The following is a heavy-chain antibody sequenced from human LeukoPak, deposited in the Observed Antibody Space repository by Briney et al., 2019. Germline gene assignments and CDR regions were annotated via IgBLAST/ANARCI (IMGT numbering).Heavy chain of an antibody. CDR3: ARHSLILPFDL. CDR1: GYTFTNFG. CDR2: ISAYDGNT. Sequence: ASVKVSCKGSGYTFTNFGISWVRQAPGQGLEWMGWISAYDGNTNYAQKFQGRVTLTTDTSASTAYLQWSSLKASDTAMYYCARHSLILPFDLWGRGTLVTVSS. J-gene: IGHJ2*01. D-gene: IGHD2/OR15-2a*01. V-gene: IGHV1-18*01.